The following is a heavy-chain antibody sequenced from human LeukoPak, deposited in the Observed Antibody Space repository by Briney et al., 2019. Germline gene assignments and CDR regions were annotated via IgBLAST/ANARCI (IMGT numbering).Heavy chain of an antibody. V-gene: IGHV3-23*01. CDR3: ARLGDGGAWSD. CDR2: ISGSGGST. J-gene: IGHJ4*02. CDR1: GFTFSSYA. D-gene: IGHD3-16*01. Sequence: HPGGSLRLSCAASGFTFSSYAMSWVRQAPGKGLEWVSAISGSGGSTYYADSVKGRFTISRDNAKNSLYLQMNSLRAEDTAVYYCARLGDGGAWSDWGQGTLVTVSS.